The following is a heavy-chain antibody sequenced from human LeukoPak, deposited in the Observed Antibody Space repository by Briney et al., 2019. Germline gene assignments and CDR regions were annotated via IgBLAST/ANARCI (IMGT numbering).Heavy chain of an antibody. CDR3: ARGDVTGEGDY. J-gene: IGHJ4*02. Sequence: GRSLRLSCAASGFTFSNCAMHWVRQAPGKGLEWVAVISYDGSNKYYADSVRGRFTISRDNSKNTLYLQMNSLRAEDTAVYYCARGDVTGEGDYWGQGTLVTVSS. V-gene: IGHV3-30*04. CDR1: GFTFSNCA. D-gene: IGHD7-27*01. CDR2: ISYDGSNK.